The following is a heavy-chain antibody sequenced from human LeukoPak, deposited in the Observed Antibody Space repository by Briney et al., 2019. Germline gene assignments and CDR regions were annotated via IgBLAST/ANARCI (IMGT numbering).Heavy chain of an antibody. D-gene: IGHD3-3*01. CDR2: ISANGGET. J-gene: IGHJ4*02. CDR3: AKRYYDFPLDY. Sequence: PGGSLRLSCAVSGFSFSDHNMNWVRQAPGKGLEWVTSISANGGETHYADSVKGRFTISRDNSKNTLYLQINNPRVEDTAVYYCAKRYYDFPLDYWGQGTLVTVSS. V-gene: IGHV3-23*01. CDR1: GFSFSDHN.